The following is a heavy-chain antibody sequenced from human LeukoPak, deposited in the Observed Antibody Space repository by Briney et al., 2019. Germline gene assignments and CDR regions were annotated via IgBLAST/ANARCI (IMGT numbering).Heavy chain of an antibody. D-gene: IGHD3-3*01. V-gene: IGHV4-59*01. CDR3: ARGGPYDFWSGYHPTDY. J-gene: IGHJ4*02. CDR1: GGSISSYY. Sequence: PSETLSLTCTVSGGSISSYYWSWIRQPPGKGLEWIGYIYYSGSTNYNPSLKSRVTISVDTSKNQFSLKLSSVTAADTAVYYCARGGPYDFWSGYHPTDYWGQGTLVTVSS. CDR2: IYYSGST.